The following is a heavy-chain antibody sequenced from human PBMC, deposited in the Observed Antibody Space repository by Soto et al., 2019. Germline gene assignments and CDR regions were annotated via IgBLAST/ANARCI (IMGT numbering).Heavy chain of an antibody. CDR1: GFTFNSYA. J-gene: IGHJ4*02. CDR3: AKDPICSGGSCYPTDY. CDR2: ISGSGGST. Sequence: GGSLRLSCAASGFTFNSYAMSWVHQAPGKGLEWVSVISGSGGSTYYADSVKGRFTISRDNFKNTLYLQMNSLRAEDTAVYYCAKDPICSGGSCYPTDYWGQGTLVTVSS. V-gene: IGHV3-23*01. D-gene: IGHD2-15*01.